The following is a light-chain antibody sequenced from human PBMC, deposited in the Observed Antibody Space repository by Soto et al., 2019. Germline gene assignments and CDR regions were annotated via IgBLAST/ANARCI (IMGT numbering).Light chain of an antibody. CDR2: RGS. CDR1: QSVSDSY. J-gene: IGKJ1*01. CDR3: QDYGTSAPWT. Sequence: EIVLTQSPGTLSLSPGERATLSCRASQSVSDSYLAWYQQKPGQAPRLLIYRGSSRATGIPDRFSGRGSGTDFTLTISRLEPEDFAVYYCQDYGTSAPWTFGQGTKVEIK. V-gene: IGKV3-20*01.